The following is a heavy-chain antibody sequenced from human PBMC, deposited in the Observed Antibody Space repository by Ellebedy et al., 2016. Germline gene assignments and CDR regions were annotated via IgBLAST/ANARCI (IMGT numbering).Heavy chain of an antibody. V-gene: IGHV4-30-2*06. CDR3: ARAYGDYAGYYGLDV. J-gene: IGHJ6*02. CDR1: GDSITLEGYS. D-gene: IGHD4-17*01. CDR2: IYHSGYT. Sequence: SETLSLTCTVSGDSITLEGYSWNWVRQSPGKGLEWIGCIYHSGYTYYNPSLKSRLTISVDGSKNQFSLKLSSVTAADTAVYYCARAYGDYAGYYGLDVWGPGTTVTVSS.